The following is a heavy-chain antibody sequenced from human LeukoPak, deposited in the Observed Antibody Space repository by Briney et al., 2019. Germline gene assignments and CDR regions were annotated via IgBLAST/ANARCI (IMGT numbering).Heavy chain of an antibody. CDR3: AKWPEGAMDYFDY. D-gene: IGHD3-16*01. Sequence: GSLRLSCAASGFSFSSYAMTWARQAPVKGLEWASAISGDGTRTYYADSVKGRFTISRDNSKNTLYLEMSSLRIEDTAIYYCAKWPEGAMDYFDYWGQGTLVTVSS. CDR2: ISGDGTRT. CDR1: GFSFSSYA. V-gene: IGHV3-23*01. J-gene: IGHJ4*02.